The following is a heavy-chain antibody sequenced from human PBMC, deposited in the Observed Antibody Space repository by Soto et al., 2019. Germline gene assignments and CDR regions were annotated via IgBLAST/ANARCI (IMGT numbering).Heavy chain of an antibody. CDR2: IGTTGDT. V-gene: IGHV3-13*01. Sequence: EVQLVESGGGLVQPGGSLRLSCAASGFMFRVYDMHWVRQPAGKGLEWVSAIGTTGDTYYAGSVRGRFTISRDDAESSLYLRVNSLRVGDTAVYYCARGSRLGSGSLRPGPSDIFDIWGQGTTVTVSS. CDR1: GFMFRVYD. J-gene: IGHJ3*02. CDR3: ARGSRLGSGSLRPGPSDIFDI. D-gene: IGHD3-10*01.